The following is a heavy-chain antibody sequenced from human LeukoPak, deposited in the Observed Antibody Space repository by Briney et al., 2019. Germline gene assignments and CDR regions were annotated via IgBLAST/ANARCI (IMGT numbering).Heavy chain of an antibody. CDR2: IYPGDSDT. Sequence: GESLKISCKGSGYSFTSYWIGWVRQMPGKGLEWMGIIYPGDSDTRYSPSFQGQVTISADKSISTAYLQWSSLKASDTAMYYCARPYCSGGSCYPGPFDYWGQGTLVTVSS. CDR1: GYSFTSYW. J-gene: IGHJ4*02. D-gene: IGHD2-15*01. CDR3: ARPYCSGGSCYPGPFDY. V-gene: IGHV5-51*01.